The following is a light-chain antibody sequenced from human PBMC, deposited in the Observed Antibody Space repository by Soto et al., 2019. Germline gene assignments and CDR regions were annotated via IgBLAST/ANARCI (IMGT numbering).Light chain of an antibody. CDR1: QRIRSTY. CDR2: GAS. Sequence: EIVLTQSPGTLSLSPGGRATVSCRASQRIRSTYLAWYQQKPGQAPRLLIYGASNRATGIPDRFSGSGSGTDFTLTISRLEPEDFAVYYCQQYGSSGTFGQGTKVDI. J-gene: IGKJ1*01. V-gene: IGKV3-20*01. CDR3: QQYGSSGT.